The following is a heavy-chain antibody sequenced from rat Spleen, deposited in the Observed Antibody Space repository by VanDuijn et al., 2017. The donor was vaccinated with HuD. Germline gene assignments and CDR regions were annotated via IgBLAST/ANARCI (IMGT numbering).Heavy chain of an antibody. CDR2: ISSDGTT. D-gene: IGHD1-11*01. Sequence: QVQLKESGPGLVQPSQTLSLTCTVSGFSLTSNGVSWVRQPPGKGLEWITAISSDGTTYYNSPPKSRLSISRDTSKSQLFLKMSSLQTDDTGIFFCARSYGGYTQHWFPYWGQGVMVTVSS. J-gene: IGHJ2*01. V-gene: IGHV2S12*01. CDR3: ARSYGGYTQHWFPY. CDR1: GFSLTSNG.